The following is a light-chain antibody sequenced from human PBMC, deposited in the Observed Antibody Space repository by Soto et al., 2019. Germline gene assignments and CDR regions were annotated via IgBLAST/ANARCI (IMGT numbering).Light chain of an antibody. CDR2: HAS. CDR1: QSVSGW. J-gene: IGKJ1*01. V-gene: IGKV1-5*01. CDR3: QQYMSYS. Sequence: DIQITQSPSTLSASVVDTVTFTCRASQSVSGWLAWYQQKPGTAPKLLIYHASTLESGVPSRFSGSGSGTEFTLTISSLQPDDFATYYCQQYMSYSFGQGTKVDIK.